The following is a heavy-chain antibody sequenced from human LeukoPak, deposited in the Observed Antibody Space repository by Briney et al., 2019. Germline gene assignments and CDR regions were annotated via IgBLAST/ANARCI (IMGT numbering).Heavy chain of an antibody. CDR1: GFTFSSYA. CDR3: AKSLWFGDLFPLREFDY. CDR2: FSGSGGST. Sequence: GGSLRLSCAASGFTFSSYAMSWVRQAPGKGLEWVSAFSGSGGSTYYADSVKGRFTISRDNSKNTLYLQMNSLRAEDTAVYYCAKSLWFGDLFPLREFDYWGQGTLVTVSS. D-gene: IGHD3-10*01. V-gene: IGHV3-23*01. J-gene: IGHJ4*02.